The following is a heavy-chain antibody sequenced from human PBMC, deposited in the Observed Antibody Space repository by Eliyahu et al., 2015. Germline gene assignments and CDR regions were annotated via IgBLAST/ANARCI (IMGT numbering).Heavy chain of an antibody. CDR3: ARATAACSGGSCYHTPYFDY. J-gene: IGHJ4*02. CDR1: GFPFSSYX. Sequence: EVQLVESGGGLVQPGGSLRLSCAASGFPFSSYXXPWVRQATGKGLEWVSAIGTAGDPYYPGSVKGRFTISRENAKNSLYLQMNSLRAGDTAVYYCARATAACSGGSCYHTPYFDYWGQGTLVTVSS. CDR2: IGTAGDP. D-gene: IGHD2-15*01. V-gene: IGHV3-13*05.